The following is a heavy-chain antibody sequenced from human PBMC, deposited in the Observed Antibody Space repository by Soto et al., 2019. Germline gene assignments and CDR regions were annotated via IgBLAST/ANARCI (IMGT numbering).Heavy chain of an antibody. CDR3: ARDTRIAAAGWGVGY. J-gene: IGHJ4*02. Sequence: QVQLVQSGAEVKKPGASVKVSCKASGYTFTSYGISWVRQAPGQGLEWVGWISAYNGNTNYAQKLQGRVTMTTDTSTSTAYMELRRLRSDDTAVYYCARDTRIAAAGWGVGYWGQGTLVTVSS. CDR1: GYTFTSYG. D-gene: IGHD6-13*01. V-gene: IGHV1-18*01. CDR2: ISAYNGNT.